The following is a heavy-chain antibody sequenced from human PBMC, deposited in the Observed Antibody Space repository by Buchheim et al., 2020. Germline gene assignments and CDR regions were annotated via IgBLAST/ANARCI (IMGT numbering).Heavy chain of an antibody. CDR3: ARGGLTSGGLNVR. CDR1: GLTFSDYS. CDR2: ISTSSSTI. J-gene: IGHJ4*02. V-gene: IGHV3-48*01. D-gene: IGHD3-16*02. Sequence: EVQLVESGGGLVQPGGSLRVSCAASGLTFSDYSMNWVRQAPGKGLEWVSYISTSSSTINYADSVKGRFTISRDNAKSSLYLKMNSLRAEDTAVYYCARGGLTSGGLNVRWGQGTL.